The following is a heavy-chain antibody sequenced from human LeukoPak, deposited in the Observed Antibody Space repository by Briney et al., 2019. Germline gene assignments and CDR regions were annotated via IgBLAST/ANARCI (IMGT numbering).Heavy chain of an antibody. CDR1: GYSISSGYY. CDR3: ARDFPPGYSTTWYSGGWFDP. D-gene: IGHD6-13*01. J-gene: IGHJ5*02. V-gene: IGHV4-38-2*02. CDR2: IYHSGST. Sequence: SETLSLTCSVSGYSISSGYYWGWIRQPPGEGLEWIGSIYHSGSTYYKPSLKSRVSISVDTSKNQFSLNLSSVTAADTAVYYCARDFPPGYSTTWYSGGWFDPWGQGTLVTVSS.